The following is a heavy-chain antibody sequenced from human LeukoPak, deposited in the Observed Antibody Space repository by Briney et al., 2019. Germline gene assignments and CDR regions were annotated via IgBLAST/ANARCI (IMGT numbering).Heavy chain of an antibody. CDR2: IGIDSGNT. J-gene: IGHJ4*02. CDR3: ASDYKYVFDN. CDR1: GFTFRDYS. Sequence: GGSLRLSCAASGFTFRDYSMNWVRQAPGKGLEWISYIGIDSGNTKYADSVKGRFTISGDKAKNSLYLQMNSLRVEDMAVYYCASDYKYVFDNWGQGTLPTLSS. V-gene: IGHV3-48*01. D-gene: IGHD5-24*01.